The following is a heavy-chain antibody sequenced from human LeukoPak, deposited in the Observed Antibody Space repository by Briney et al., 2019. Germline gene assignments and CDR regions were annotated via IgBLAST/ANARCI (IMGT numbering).Heavy chain of an antibody. CDR2: ISGSGGST. V-gene: IGHV3-23*01. D-gene: IGHD5-12*01. J-gene: IGHJ3*02. CDR3: ARTWQDAFDI. CDR1: GLPFSSYA. Sequence: GGSLRLSCAASGLPFSSYAMSWAGQAPGKGLEWVSVISGSGGSTYYADSVKGRFTISRDNSKNTLYLQMNSLRAEDTAVYYCARTWQDAFDIWGQGTMVTVSS.